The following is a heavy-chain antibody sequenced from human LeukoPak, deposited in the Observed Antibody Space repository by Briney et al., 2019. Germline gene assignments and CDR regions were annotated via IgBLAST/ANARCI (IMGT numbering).Heavy chain of an antibody. D-gene: IGHD3-10*01. CDR3: ARDGSYSGSGSPSYY. V-gene: IGHV3-23*01. Sequence: GGSLRLSCAASGFTFSSYAMSWVRQAPGKGLEWVSAISGSGGSTYYADSVKGRFTISRDNSKNSLYLLMNSLRAEDTAVYYCARDGSYSGSGSPSYYWGQGTLVTVSS. CDR1: GFTFSSYA. CDR2: ISGSGGST. J-gene: IGHJ4*02.